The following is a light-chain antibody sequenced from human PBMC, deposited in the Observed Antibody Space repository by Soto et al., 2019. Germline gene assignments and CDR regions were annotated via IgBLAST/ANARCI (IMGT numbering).Light chain of an antibody. Sequence: EIVMTQSPATLSVSPGERATLSCRASQSVSSDLAWYQQKPGQAPRLLIYVASNRATGIPARFSGSGSGTEFALTISSLQSEDFAVYYCQQFNNWPWTFGQGTKVDIK. V-gene: IGKV3-15*01. CDR2: VAS. CDR1: QSVSSD. CDR3: QQFNNWPWT. J-gene: IGKJ1*01.